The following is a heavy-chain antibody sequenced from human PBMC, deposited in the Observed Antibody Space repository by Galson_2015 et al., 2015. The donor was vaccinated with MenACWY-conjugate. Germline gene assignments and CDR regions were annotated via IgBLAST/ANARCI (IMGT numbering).Heavy chain of an antibody. Sequence: SVKVSCKASGGTFSSYAISWVRQAPGQGLEWMGGIIPIFGTAHYAQKFQGRVTITADESTSTAYMELSSLRSEDTAVYYCAGALNQLLSPFDYWGQGTLVTVSS. CDR2: IIPIFGTA. CDR1: GGTFSSYA. V-gene: IGHV1-69*13. D-gene: IGHD2-2*01. CDR3: AGALNQLLSPFDY. J-gene: IGHJ4*02.